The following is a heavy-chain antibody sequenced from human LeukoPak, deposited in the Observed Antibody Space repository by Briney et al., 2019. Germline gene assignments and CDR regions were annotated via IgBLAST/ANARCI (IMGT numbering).Heavy chain of an antibody. V-gene: IGHV3-74*01. CDR3: ARTYCSSISCYTELFDP. CDR2: INSDGNIT. CDR1: GFTFSTYW. J-gene: IGHJ5*02. D-gene: IGHD2-2*02. Sequence: GGSLRLSCAASGFTFSTYWMHWVRQTPGRGLVWVSRINSDGNITTYADSVKGRFTISRDNAKNTLYLQMNSLRAEDTAVYYCARTYCSSISCYTELFDPWGQGTLVTVSS.